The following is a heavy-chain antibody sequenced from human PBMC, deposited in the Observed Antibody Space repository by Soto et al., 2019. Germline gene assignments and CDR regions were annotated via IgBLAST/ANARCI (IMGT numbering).Heavy chain of an antibody. Sequence: QVQLVESGGGVVQPGWSLRLSCAASGFTFSAFGMHWVRRAPGKGLEWVAAISYDGSHKPYADSVKGRFTISRDNSKNTVYLQMDSVRGDDTAVYYCAKDRIAVDCNTPPPEFAFCCQGTLVTVSS. CDR1: GFTFSAFG. D-gene: IGHD6-19*01. CDR3: AKDRIAVDCNTPPPEFAF. J-gene: IGHJ4*02. V-gene: IGHV3-30*18. CDR2: ISYDGSHK.